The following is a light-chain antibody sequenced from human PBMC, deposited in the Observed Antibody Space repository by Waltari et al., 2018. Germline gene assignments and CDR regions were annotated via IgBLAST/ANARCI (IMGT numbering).Light chain of an antibody. CDR3: LLYYGGPWV. CDR1: TGTFTIYYY. Sequence: QTVVPQEPSLTVPPAGTVTLTCASSTGTFTIYYYPNWFQQKPGQAPRALIHSTSVRYAWTPTRFSGSLLGDKAALTLSGVQPEDEADYYCLLYYGGPWVFGGGTKVTVL. CDR2: STS. J-gene: IGLJ3*02. V-gene: IGLV7-43*01.